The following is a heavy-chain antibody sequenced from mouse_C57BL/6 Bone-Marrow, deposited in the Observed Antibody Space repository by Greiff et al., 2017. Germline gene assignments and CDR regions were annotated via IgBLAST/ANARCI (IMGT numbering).Heavy chain of an antibody. V-gene: IGHV5-12*01. J-gene: IGHJ2*01. CDR3: ARQGTVVPFDY. CDR1: GFTFSDYY. D-gene: IGHD1-1*01. Sequence: EVMLVESGGGLVQPGGSLKLSCAASGFTFSDYYMYWVRQTPEKRLEWVAYICNGGGSTYYPDTVKGRFTISRDNAKNTLYLQMSRLKSEDTAMYYCARQGTVVPFDYWGQGTTLTVSS. CDR2: ICNGGGST.